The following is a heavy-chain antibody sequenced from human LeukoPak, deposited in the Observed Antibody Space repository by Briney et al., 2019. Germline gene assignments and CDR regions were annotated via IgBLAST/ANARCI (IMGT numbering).Heavy chain of an antibody. Sequence: SETLSLTCAVSGASISSFYWSWIRQPPGKGLEWIGYVFYTGDTNYNPSLKSRVTVSLDTFKSQVSLSLTSVTAADTAVYYCARHPFATPFDHWGRGTLVTVSS. CDR1: GASISSFY. CDR2: VFYTGDT. CDR3: ARHPFATPFDH. J-gene: IGHJ4*02. V-gene: IGHV4-59*08.